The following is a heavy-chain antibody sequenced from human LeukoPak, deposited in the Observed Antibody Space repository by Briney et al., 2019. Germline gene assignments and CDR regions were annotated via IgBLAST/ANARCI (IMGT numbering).Heavy chain of an antibody. V-gene: IGHV4-39*01. Sequence: SETLSLTCTVSGGSISSSSYYWGWLRQPPGTGLEWIGSIYYSGSTYYNPSLKSRVTISVDTSKNQFSLKLSSVTAADTAVYYCASAYCYDSSGYPNWGQGTLVTVSS. CDR2: IYYSGST. J-gene: IGHJ4*02. D-gene: IGHD3-22*01. CDR1: GGSISSSSYY. CDR3: ASAYCYDSSGYPN.